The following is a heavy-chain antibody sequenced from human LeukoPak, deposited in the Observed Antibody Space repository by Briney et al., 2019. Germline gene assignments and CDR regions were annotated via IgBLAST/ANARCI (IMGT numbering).Heavy chain of an antibody. CDR2: ISAYNGNT. Sequence: ASVKVSCKASGYTFTSYGISWVRQAPGQGLEWMGWISAYNGNTNYAQKLQGRVTMTTDTPTSTAYMELRSLRSDDTAVYYCARGPLKWELLRIIVGWAPFDYWGQGTLVTVSS. V-gene: IGHV1-18*01. CDR1: GYTFTSYG. D-gene: IGHD1-26*01. CDR3: ARGPLKWELLRIIVGWAPFDY. J-gene: IGHJ4*02.